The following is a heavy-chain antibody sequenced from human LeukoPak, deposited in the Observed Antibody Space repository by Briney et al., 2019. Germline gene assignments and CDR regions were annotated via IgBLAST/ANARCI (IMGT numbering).Heavy chain of an antibody. CDR3: AKEASRGSSFAYTPIEKPYYLDY. J-gene: IGHJ4*02. V-gene: IGHV3-21*01. D-gene: IGHD5-18*01. Sequence: GGSLRLSCAASGFNFSSYSVNWVRQAPGKGLEWVSCINSSSIFIYYADSVKGRFTISRDNAKNSLYLQMNSLRVEDTAVYYCAKEASRGSSFAYTPIEKPYYLDYWGQGTLVTVSS. CDR2: INSSSIFI. CDR1: GFNFSSYS.